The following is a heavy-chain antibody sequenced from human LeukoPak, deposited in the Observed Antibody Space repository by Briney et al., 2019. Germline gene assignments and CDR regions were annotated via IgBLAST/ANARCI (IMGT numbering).Heavy chain of an antibody. Sequence: GESLKISCKDSGYSFTNYWIGWVRQMPGKGLEYMGIIYPGDSDTRYSPSFQGQVTISADKSTNTAYLQWSSLKASDTAMYYCARPESGSSYGYYTYWGQGTLVTVSS. D-gene: IGHD5-18*01. J-gene: IGHJ4*02. V-gene: IGHV5-51*01. CDR1: GYSFTNYW. CDR2: IYPGDSDT. CDR3: ARPESGSSYGYYTY.